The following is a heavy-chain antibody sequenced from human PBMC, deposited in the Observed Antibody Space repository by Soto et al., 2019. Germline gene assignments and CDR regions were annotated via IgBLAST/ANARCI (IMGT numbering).Heavy chain of an antibody. J-gene: IGHJ6*03. CDR1: GFTFSSYA. V-gene: IGHV3-23*01. CDR2: ISGSGGST. CDR3: AKDPPDYDFWSGYHLETRGGYPYYYMDV. D-gene: IGHD3-3*01. Sequence: GGSLRLSCAASGFTFSSYAMSWVRQAPGKGLEWVSAISGSGGSTYYADSVKGRFTISRDNSKNTPYLQMNSLRAEDTAVYYCAKDPPDYDFWSGYHLETRGGYPYYYMDVWGKGTTVTVSS.